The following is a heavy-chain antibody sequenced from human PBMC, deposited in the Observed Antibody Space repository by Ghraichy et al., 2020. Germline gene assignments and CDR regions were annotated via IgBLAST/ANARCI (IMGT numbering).Heavy chain of an antibody. CDR3: ARGHYYDSSGYYGDY. Sequence: GGSLRLSCAASGFTFSSYAMHWVRQAPGKGLEYVSAISSNGGSTYYANSVKGRFTISRDNSKNTLYLQMGSLRAEDMAVYYCARGHYYDSSGYYGDYWGQGTLVTVSS. CDR2: ISSNGGST. V-gene: IGHV3-64*01. D-gene: IGHD3-22*01. J-gene: IGHJ4*02. CDR1: GFTFSSYA.